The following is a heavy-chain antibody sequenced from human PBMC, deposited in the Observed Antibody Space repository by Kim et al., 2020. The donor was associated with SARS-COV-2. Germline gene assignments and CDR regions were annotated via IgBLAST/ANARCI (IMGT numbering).Heavy chain of an antibody. V-gene: IGHV1-69*02. CDR3: ARDRYCSGGSCYSGAYYYYYGMDV. Sequence: SVKVSCKASGGTFSSYTISWVRQAPGQGLEWMGRIIPILGIANYAQKFQGRVTITADKSTSTAYMELSSLRSEDTAVYYCARDRYCSGGSCYSGAYYYYYGMDVWGQGTTVTVSS. CDR2: IIPILGIA. J-gene: IGHJ6*02. CDR1: GGTFSSYT. D-gene: IGHD2-15*01.